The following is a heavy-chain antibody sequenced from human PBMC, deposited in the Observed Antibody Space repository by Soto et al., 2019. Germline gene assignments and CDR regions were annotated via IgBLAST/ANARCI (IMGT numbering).Heavy chain of an antibody. CDR2: IWYDGSNK. J-gene: IGHJ6*03. V-gene: IGHV3-33*01. CDR3: ARGGCIGASCHYYYHMDV. CDR1: GFTFSSYG. Sequence: PGGSLRLSCAASGFTFSSYGMHWVRQAPGKGLEWVAVIWYDGSNKYYADSVKGRFTISRDNSKNTLYLQMNSLRAEGTAVYYCARGGCIGASCHYYYHMDVWGKGTTVTVSS. D-gene: IGHD2-15*01.